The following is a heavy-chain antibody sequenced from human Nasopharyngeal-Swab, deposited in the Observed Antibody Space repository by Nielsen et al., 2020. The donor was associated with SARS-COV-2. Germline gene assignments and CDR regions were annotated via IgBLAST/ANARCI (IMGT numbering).Heavy chain of an antibody. CDR2: IYYSGST. J-gene: IGHJ4*02. CDR1: GCSISSSSYY. CDR3: ARLTADVLRFFRPYYFDY. Sequence: SETLSLTCTVSGCSISSSSYYWGWIRQRPGKGLEWIGSIYYSGSTYYNPSLKSRVTISVDTSKNQFSLKLSSVTAADTAVYYCARLTADVLRFFRPYYFDYWGQGTLVTVSS. V-gene: IGHV4-39*01. D-gene: IGHD3-3*01.